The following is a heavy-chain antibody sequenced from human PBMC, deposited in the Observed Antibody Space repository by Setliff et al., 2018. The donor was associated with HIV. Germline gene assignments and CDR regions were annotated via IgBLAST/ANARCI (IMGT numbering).Heavy chain of an antibody. CDR1: GYTLTSYA. J-gene: IGHJ4*02. Sequence: ASVKVSCKASGYTLTSYAMHWVRQAPGQRLEWMGWINAGNGNTKYSQKFQGRVTITANESTSTAYMELSSLRSEDTAVYYCARERGGLRSPFDYWGQGTLVTVSS. CDR2: INAGNGNT. CDR3: ARERGGLRSPFDY. V-gene: IGHV1-3*01. D-gene: IGHD2-15*01.